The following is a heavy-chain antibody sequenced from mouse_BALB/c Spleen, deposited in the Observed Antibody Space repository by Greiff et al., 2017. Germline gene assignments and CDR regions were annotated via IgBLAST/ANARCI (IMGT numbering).Heavy chain of an antibody. J-gene: IGHJ3*01. V-gene: IGHV5-17*02. CDR3: ARGKVTTTY. Sequence: EVKLMESGGGLVQPGGSRKLSCAASGFTFSSFGMHWVRQAPEKGLEWVAYISSGSSTIYYADTVKGRFTISRDNPKNTLFLQMTSLRSEDTAMYYCARGKVTTTYWGQGTLVTVSA. CDR1: GFTFSSFG. D-gene: IGHD2-1*01. CDR2: ISSGSSTI.